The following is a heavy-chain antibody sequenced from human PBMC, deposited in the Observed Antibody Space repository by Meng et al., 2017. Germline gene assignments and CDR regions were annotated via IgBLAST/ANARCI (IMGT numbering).Heavy chain of an antibody. V-gene: IGHV3-NL1*01. CDR3: AKLDSSDGKGAFDI. D-gene: IGHD6-19*01. J-gene: IGHJ3*02. Sequence: GGSLRLSCAASGFTFSSYAMHWVRQAPGKGLEWVAVIYSGGSTYYADSVKGRFTISRDNAKNSLYLQMNSLRAEDTALYYCAKLDSSDGKGAFDIWGQGKMVTVSS. CDR2: IYSGGST. CDR1: GFTFSSYA.